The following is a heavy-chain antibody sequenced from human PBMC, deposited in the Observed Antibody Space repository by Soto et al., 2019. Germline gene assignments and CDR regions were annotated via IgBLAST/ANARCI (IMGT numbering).Heavy chain of an antibody. CDR1: GYIFTSYY. D-gene: IGHD3-10*01. Sequence: QVQLVQSGAEVKKPGASVKVSCKASGYIFTSYYIHWVRQAPGQGLEWMGIINPSGGYTTYAQKFQGRVTMPRDTSTSTVYMELSSLRSEDTAVYYCARGSGSCSYYDPYDYWGQGTLVTVSS. CDR2: INPSGGYT. J-gene: IGHJ4*02. V-gene: IGHV1-46*01. CDR3: ARGSGSCSYYDPYDY.